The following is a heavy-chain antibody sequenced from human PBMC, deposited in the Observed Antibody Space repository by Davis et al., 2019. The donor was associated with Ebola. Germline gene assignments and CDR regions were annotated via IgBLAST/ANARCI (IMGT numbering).Heavy chain of an antibody. J-gene: IGHJ3*02. CDR3: ARTSIVGTTTTASDI. Sequence: ASVKVSCKASGYSFINYGISWVRQAPGQGLEWMGWISAYNGNTAYAQILQGRVTMTTDTSTGTAYMELRSLRSDDTAVYFCARTSIVGTTTTASDIWGQGTMVTVSS. CDR2: ISAYNGNT. CDR1: GYSFINYG. V-gene: IGHV1-18*01. D-gene: IGHD1-26*01.